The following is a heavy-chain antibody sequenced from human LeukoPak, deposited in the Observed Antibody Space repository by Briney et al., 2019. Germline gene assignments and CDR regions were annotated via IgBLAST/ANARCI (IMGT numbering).Heavy chain of an antibody. CDR1: GGSISSYY. J-gene: IGHJ4*02. CDR3: ARTHIAAAGTNFDY. Sequence: SETLSLTCTVSGGSISSYYWSWIRQPPGKGLEWIGYIYYSGSTNYNPSLKSRVTISVDTSKNQFSLKLSSVTAADTAVYYCARTHIAAAGTNFDYWGQGTLVTVSS. CDR2: IYYSGST. V-gene: IGHV4-59*01. D-gene: IGHD6-13*01.